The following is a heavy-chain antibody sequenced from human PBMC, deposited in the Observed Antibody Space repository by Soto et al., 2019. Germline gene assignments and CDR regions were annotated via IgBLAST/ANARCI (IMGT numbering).Heavy chain of an antibody. J-gene: IGHJ5*02. CDR3: DRDREYSSFSWFDP. V-gene: IGHV4-30-4*01. D-gene: IGHD6-6*01. CDR2: IYYSGRT. Sequence: QVQLQESGPGLVKPSQTLSLTCTVPGGSISSGDYYWSWIRQPPGKGLEWIGYIYYSGRTYYSPSLKSRVTISVDTSKNQFSLNLSSVTAADTAVYYCDRDREYSSFSWFDPWGQGTLVTVSS. CDR1: GGSISSGDYY.